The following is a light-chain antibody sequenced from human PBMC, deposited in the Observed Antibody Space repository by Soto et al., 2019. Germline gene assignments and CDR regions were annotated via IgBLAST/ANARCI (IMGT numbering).Light chain of an antibody. CDR2: DAS. CDR1: QSVTNY. J-gene: IGKJ2*01. Sequence: EIVLTQSPATLSLSPGERATLSCRASQSVTNYLAWYQQKPGQAPRLLIFDASKRATGVPTRFSGSGSGTDFTLTIRTLEPEDFAVYYCQQRSTWLYTFGQGTKLEV. V-gene: IGKV3-11*01. CDR3: QQRSTWLYT.